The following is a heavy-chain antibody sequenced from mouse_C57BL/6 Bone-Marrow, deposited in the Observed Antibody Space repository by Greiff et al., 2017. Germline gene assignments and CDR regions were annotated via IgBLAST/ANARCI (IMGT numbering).Heavy chain of an antibody. Sequence: VQLQQPGAELVKPGASVKLSCKASGYTFTSYWMQWVKQRPGQGLEWIGEIDPSDSYTNYNQKFKGKARLTVDTSSSTAYMQLSSLTSEDSAVYYWARWGRWLLDYWGQGTTLTVSS. J-gene: IGHJ2*01. D-gene: IGHD2-3*01. CDR2: IDPSDSYT. CDR1: GYTFTSYW. CDR3: ARWGRWLLDY. V-gene: IGHV1-50*01.